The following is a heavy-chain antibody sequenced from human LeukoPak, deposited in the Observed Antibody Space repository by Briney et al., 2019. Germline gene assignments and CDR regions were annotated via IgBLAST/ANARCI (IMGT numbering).Heavy chain of an antibody. Sequence: PGGSLRLSCAASGFIFRNYYMSWMRQAPGKGLEWVSYISDNGDTIYYGDFVKGRFTISRDNANNSLSLHMTNLTVEDTAVYYCARAKMCNWGQGAPVTVSS. J-gene: IGHJ4*02. CDR1: GFIFRNYY. V-gene: IGHV3-11*01. CDR3: ARAKMCN. CDR2: ISDNGDTI.